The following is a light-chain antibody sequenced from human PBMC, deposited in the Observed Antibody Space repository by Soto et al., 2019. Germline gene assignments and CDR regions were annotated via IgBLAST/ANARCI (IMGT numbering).Light chain of an antibody. V-gene: IGKV1-5*03. CDR3: QHYNSYSEA. CDR1: QTISSW. CDR2: KSS. Sequence: DIQMTQSPSTLSGSVGDRVTITCRASQTISSWLAWYQQKPCKATKLLIYKSSTLKSGVPSRFSGSGSGTEFPLTISSLQPDDFATYYGQHYNSYSEAFGQGTKVELK. J-gene: IGKJ1*01.